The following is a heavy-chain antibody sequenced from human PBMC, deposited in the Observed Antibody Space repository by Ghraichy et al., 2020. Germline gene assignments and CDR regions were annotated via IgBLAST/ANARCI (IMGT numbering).Heavy chain of an antibody. D-gene: IGHD3-22*01. CDR2: ISVHNGKT. CDR3: ARDYDDYYDSSGYFVS. V-gene: IGHV1-18*01. Sequence: ASVKASCKTSGYTFTSWGVSWVRQVPGQGLEWMGWISVHNGKTHYAQNFQGRLTLTTDTSTATAYMELRSLNSGDTALYYCARDYDDYYDSSGYFVSWGQGTLVTVSS. J-gene: IGHJ5*02. CDR1: GYTFTSWG.